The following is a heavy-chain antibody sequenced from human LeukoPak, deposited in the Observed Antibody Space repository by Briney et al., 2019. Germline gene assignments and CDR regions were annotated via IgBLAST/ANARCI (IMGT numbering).Heavy chain of an antibody. J-gene: IGHJ5*02. CDR1: GGSFSGCY. CDR3: ARGGVVVVAATPTRDNWFDP. Sequence: SETLSLTCAVYGGSFSGCYWSWIRQPPGKGLEWIGEINHSGSTNYNPSLKSRVTISVDTSKNQFSLKLSSVTAADTAVYYCARGGVVVVAATPTRDNWFDPWGQGTLVTVSS. V-gene: IGHV4-34*01. CDR2: INHSGST. D-gene: IGHD2-15*01.